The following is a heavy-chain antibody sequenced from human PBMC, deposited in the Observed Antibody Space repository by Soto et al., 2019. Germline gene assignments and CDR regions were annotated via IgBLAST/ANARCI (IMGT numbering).Heavy chain of an antibody. J-gene: IGHJ5*02. D-gene: IGHD6-19*01. CDR2: IYYSGST. CDR3: ARVYNSGLNWFDP. CDR1: GGSISGYY. V-gene: IGHV4-59*01. Sequence: SETLSLTCTVSGGSISGYYWSWIRHPPGKGLEWIGNIYYSGSTNYNPSLKSRVTISVDTSKNQFSLKLSSVTAADTAVYYCARVYNSGLNWFDPWGQGTLVTVSS.